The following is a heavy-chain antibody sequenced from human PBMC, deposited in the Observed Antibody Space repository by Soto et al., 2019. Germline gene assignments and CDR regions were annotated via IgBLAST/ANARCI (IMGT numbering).Heavy chain of an antibody. CDR2: IIPIFGTA. D-gene: IGHD5-18*01. V-gene: IGHV1-69*13. Sequence: GASVKVSCKASGGTFSSYAISWVRQAPGQGLEWMGGIIPIFGTANYAQKFQGRVTITADESTSTAYMELSSLRSEDTAVYYCARGGVFVDTTRWYFDDWGQGTLVTVSS. CDR3: ARGGVFVDTTRWYFDD. CDR1: GGTFSSYA. J-gene: IGHJ4*02.